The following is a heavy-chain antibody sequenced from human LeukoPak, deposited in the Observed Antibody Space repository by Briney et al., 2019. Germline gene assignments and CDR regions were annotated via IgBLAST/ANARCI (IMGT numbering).Heavy chain of an antibody. CDR3: SRDGSTTGTTTDY. V-gene: IGHV4-4*02. CDR1: GVSISSSNW. D-gene: IGHD1-1*01. J-gene: IGHJ4*02. Sequence: PSGTLSLTCAVSGVSISSSNWWWCGRPPRGEGVEGIGEIYHSGSTNYNASLKSRVTISVDKSKNQFSLKLSSVTAADTAVYYCSRDGSTTGTTTDYWGQGTLVTVSS. CDR2: IYHSGST.